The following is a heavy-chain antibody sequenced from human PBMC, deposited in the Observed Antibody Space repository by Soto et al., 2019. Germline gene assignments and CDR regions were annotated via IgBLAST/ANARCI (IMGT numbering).Heavy chain of an antibody. J-gene: IGHJ5*02. CDR1: GYTFTGYY. Sequence: ASVKVSCKASGYTFTGYYMHWVRQAPGQGLEWMGWINPNSGGTNYAQKCQGWVTMTRDTSISTAYMELSRLRSDDTAVYYCARDYGYGYGYGEDYRCFVPRGQGPLVTISS. V-gene: IGHV1-2*04. D-gene: IGHD5-18*01. CDR2: INPNSGGT. CDR3: ARDYGYGYGYGEDYRCFVP.